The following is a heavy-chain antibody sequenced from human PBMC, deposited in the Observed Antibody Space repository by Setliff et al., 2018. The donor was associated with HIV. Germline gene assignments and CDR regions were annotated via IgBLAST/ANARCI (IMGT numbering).Heavy chain of an antibody. CDR1: GYTFTGYY. V-gene: IGHV1-2*04. CDR3: ARFHSCGWYNGMDV. D-gene: IGHD6-19*01. J-gene: IGHJ6*02. CDR2: INPNSGGT. Sequence: GASVKVSCKASGYTFTGYYMHWVRQAPGQGLEWMGWINPNSGGTNYAQKFQGWVTMTRDTSISTAYMELSRLRSDDTAVYYCARFHSCGWYNGMDVWGQGTTVTVSS.